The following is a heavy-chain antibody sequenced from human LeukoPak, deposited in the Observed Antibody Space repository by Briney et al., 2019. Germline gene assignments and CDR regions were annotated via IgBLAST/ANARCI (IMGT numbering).Heavy chain of an antibody. CDR1: GGTFSSYA. CDR3: ARGGDGGSYWELDY. D-gene: IGHD1-26*01. J-gene: IGHJ4*02. Sequence: ASVKVSCKASGGTFSSYAISWVRQAPGQGLEWMGRIIPILGIANYAQKFQGRVTITADKSTSTAYMELSSLRSEDTAVYYCARGGDGGSYWELDYWAREPWSPSPQ. V-gene: IGHV1-69*04. CDR2: IIPILGIA.